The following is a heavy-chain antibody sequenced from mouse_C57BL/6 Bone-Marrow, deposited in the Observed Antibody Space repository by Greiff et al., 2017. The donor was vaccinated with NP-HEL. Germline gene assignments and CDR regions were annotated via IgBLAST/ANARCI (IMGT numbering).Heavy chain of an antibody. CDR3: ARHVGNYPYYYAMDY. CDR1: GFSLTSYG. Sequence: VQVVESGPGLVAPSQSLSITCTVSGFSLTSYGVHWVRQPPGKGLEWLVVIWSDGSTTYNSALKSRLSISKDNSKSQVFLKMNSLQTDDTAMYYCARHVGNYPYYYAMDYWGQGTSVTVSS. CDR2: IWSDGST. D-gene: IGHD2-1*01. J-gene: IGHJ4*01. V-gene: IGHV2-6-1*01.